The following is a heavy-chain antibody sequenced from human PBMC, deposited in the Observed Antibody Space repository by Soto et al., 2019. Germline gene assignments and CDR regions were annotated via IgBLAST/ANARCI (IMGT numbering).Heavy chain of an antibody. CDR2: IIPIFGTA. V-gene: IGHV1-69*13. CDR3: ARPLYSSGWYVGAFDI. Sequence: EASVKVSCKASGCTFSSYAISWVRQAPGQGLEWMGGIIPIFGTANYAQKFQGRVTITADESTSTAYMELSSLRSEDTAVYYCARPLYSSGWYVGAFDIWGQGTMVTVSS. CDR1: GCTFSSYA. D-gene: IGHD6-19*01. J-gene: IGHJ3*02.